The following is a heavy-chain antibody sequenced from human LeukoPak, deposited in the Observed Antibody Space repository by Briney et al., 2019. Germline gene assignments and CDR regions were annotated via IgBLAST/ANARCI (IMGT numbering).Heavy chain of an antibody. Sequence: GGSLRLSCAASGFTFSSYAMSWVRQAPGKGLDRVSAISGSGGSTYYADSVKGRFTISRDNSKNTLYLQMNSLRAEDTAVYYCAKELDVVVVAATQVYYYGMDVWGQGTTVTVSS. D-gene: IGHD2-15*01. V-gene: IGHV3-23*01. CDR3: AKELDVVVVAATQVYYYGMDV. J-gene: IGHJ6*02. CDR1: GFTFSSYA. CDR2: ISGSGGST.